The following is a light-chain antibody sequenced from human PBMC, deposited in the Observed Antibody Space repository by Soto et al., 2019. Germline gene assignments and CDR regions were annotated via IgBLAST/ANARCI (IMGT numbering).Light chain of an antibody. J-gene: IGLJ2*01. V-gene: IGLV4-69*01. CDR2: LNSDGSH. Sequence: QLELTQSPSASASLGASVKLTCTLSSGHSSYAIAWHQQQPEKGPRYLMKLNSDGSHSKGDGIPDRFSGSSSGAERYLTISSLQSEDEADYYCQTWASGIEVFGGGTKLTVL. CDR3: QTWASGIEV. CDR1: SGHSSYA.